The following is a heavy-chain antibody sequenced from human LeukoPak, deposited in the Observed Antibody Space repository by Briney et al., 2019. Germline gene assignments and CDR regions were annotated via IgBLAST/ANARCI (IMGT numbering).Heavy chain of an antibody. V-gene: IGHV3-23*01. CDR2: ISGSGGST. CDR3: AKNGYYDSSGHLDY. CDR1: GFTFSSYA. Sequence: GSLRLSCAASGFTFSSYAMSWVRQAPGKGLEWVSAISGSGGSTYYADSVKGRFTISRDNSKNTLYLQMNSLRAEDTAVYYCAKNGYYDSSGHLDYWGQGTLVTVSS. D-gene: IGHD3-22*01. J-gene: IGHJ4*02.